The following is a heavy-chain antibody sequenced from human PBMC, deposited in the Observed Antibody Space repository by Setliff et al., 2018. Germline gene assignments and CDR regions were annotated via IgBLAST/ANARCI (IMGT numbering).Heavy chain of an antibody. V-gene: IGHV4-4*08. CDR2: IYSSGST. J-gene: IGHJ6*03. Sequence: LYLTCSVSGASISNYYWSWIRQPPGKGLEWIGYIYSSGSTNYNPSLKSRVAISRDTSTNQLSLELRSVTAADTAVYYCAREPTRTGGFYYLDVWGEGTTVTVSS. CDR1: GASISNYY. D-gene: IGHD2-2*01. CDR3: AREPTRTGGFYYLDV.